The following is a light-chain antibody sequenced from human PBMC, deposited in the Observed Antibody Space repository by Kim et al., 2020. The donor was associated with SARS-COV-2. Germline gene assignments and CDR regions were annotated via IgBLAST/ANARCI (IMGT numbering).Light chain of an antibody. CDR1: QSVYSSY. J-gene: IGKJ1*01. CDR2: AAS. Sequence: PGESATRCCRASQSVYSSYLGWYQQKPGQAPRLLVYAASSRATGSPDRFSGSGSGTDFALTISRLEPGDFAVYYCQQHDNSPSWTFGQGTKVEVK. CDR3: QQHDNSPSWT. V-gene: IGKV3-20*01.